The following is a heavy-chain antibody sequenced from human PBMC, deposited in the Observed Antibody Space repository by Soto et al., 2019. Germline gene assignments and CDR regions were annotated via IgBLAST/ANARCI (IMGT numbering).Heavy chain of an antibody. CDR2: ISYDGSNK. Sequence: QVQLVESGGGVVQPGRSLRLSCAASGFTFSSYGMHWVRQAPGKGLEWVAVISYDGSNKYYADSVKGRFTISRDNSKNSLYLQMNSLRAEDTAVYYCANGVPWGQKYYYYCGMDVWGQGTTVTVSS. V-gene: IGHV3-30*18. D-gene: IGHD1-26*01. J-gene: IGHJ6*02. CDR1: GFTFSSYG. CDR3: ANGVPWGQKYYYYCGMDV.